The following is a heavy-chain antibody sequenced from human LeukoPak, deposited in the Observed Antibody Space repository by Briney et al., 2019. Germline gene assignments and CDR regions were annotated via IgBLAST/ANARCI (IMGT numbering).Heavy chain of an antibody. J-gene: IGHJ4*02. V-gene: IGHV1-46*01. Sequence: ASVKVSCKASGYTFTSYYMHWVRQAPGQGLEWMGIINPSGGSTSYAQKFQGRVTISRDTSASTAYMELSSLRSEDTAVYYCARGFMSIAVADGDYWGQGTLVTVSS. CDR3: ARGFMSIAVADGDY. D-gene: IGHD6-19*01. CDR2: INPSGGST. CDR1: GYTFTSYY.